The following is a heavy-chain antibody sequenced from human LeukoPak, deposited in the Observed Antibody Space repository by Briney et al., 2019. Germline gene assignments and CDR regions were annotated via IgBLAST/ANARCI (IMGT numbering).Heavy chain of an antibody. CDR1: GFTFSSYA. CDR2: ISYDGSNK. CDR3: ARDKFRAAAGDAFDI. V-gene: IGHV3-30*04. J-gene: IGHJ3*02. D-gene: IGHD6-13*01. Sequence: PGGSLRLSCAASGFTFSSYAMHWVRQAPGKGLEWVAVISYDGSNKYYADSVKGRFTISRDNSKNTLYLQMNSLRAEDTAVYYCARDKFRAAAGDAFDIWGQGTMVTVSS.